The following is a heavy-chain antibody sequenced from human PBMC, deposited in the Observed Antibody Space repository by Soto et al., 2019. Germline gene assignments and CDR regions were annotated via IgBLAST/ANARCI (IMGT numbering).Heavy chain of an antibody. CDR3: ARVYRQSGYSSSWVFDY. CDR2: IYYSGST. CDR1: GGSISSGGYY. V-gene: IGHV4-31*03. J-gene: IGHJ4*02. D-gene: IGHD6-13*01. Sequence: QVQLQESGPGLVKPSQTLSLTCTVSGGSISSGGYYWNWIRQHPGKGLEWIGYIYYSGSTYYNPSLRSGVTITADTSENQFSLKLSSVTAADTAVYFCARVYRQSGYSSSWVFDYWGQGTLVNVSS.